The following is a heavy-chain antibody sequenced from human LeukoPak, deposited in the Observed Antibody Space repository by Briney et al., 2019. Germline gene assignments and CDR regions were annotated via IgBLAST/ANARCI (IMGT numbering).Heavy chain of an antibody. Sequence: VRSLRLSCAASGFTFSSYWMHWVRHAPGKGLGWVSRIKSDGSDPNYAASVKGRFTISRDNAKNTLYLQMNSLRAEDTAVYYWTRGPGGSGNDYWGQGNLVPVFS. D-gene: IGHD6-19*01. J-gene: IGHJ4*02. CDR1: GFTFSSYW. CDR2: IKSDGSDP. CDR3: TRGPGGSGNDY. V-gene: IGHV3-74*01.